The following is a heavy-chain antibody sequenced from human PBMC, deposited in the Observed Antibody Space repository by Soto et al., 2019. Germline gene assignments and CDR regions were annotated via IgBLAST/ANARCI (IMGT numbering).Heavy chain of an antibody. Sequence: QVQLQQRGAGLLKPSETLSLTCAVYGGSFSGYYWTWIRQSPEKGLEWIGEVNHSGTTYYNPSLKTRVTISVHTPKNQFSLKMSSVTAADTAVYYCARGIGYCSSINCYSSRRLRFDSWGQGTLVTVSS. V-gene: IGHV4-34*01. J-gene: IGHJ4*02. D-gene: IGHD2-2*01. CDR3: ARGIGYCSSINCYSSRRLRFDS. CDR2: VNHSGTT. CDR1: GGSFSGYY.